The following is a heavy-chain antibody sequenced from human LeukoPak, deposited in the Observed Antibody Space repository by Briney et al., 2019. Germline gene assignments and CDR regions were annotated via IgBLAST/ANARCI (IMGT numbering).Heavy chain of an antibody. J-gene: IGHJ6*03. CDR1: GFTLRTYS. Sequence: PGGSLRLSCEVTGFTLRTYSMNWVRQAPGKGLEWVSYISSSSNTIYYADSVKGRLTISRDNDKKSLYLQMLSLRAEDSAVYYCAIIFSGTYYGTMDVWGRGTTVTVSS. V-gene: IGHV3-48*01. CDR3: AIIFSGTYYGTMDV. CDR2: ISSSSNTI. D-gene: IGHD1-26*01.